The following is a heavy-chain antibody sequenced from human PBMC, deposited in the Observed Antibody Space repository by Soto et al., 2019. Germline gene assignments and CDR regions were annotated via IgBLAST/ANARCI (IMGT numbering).Heavy chain of an antibody. CDR2: IWYDGSNK. Sequence: GGYGVHWVRKNPGKGLEWVAVIWYDGSNKYYADSVKGRFTISRDNSKNTLYLQMNSLRAEDTAVYYGARNTRFLVAGMAVWLQGTTVTGSS. J-gene: IGHJ6*02. D-gene: IGHD3-3*01. CDR1: GGYG. CDR3: ARNTRFLVAGMAV. V-gene: IGHV3-33*01.